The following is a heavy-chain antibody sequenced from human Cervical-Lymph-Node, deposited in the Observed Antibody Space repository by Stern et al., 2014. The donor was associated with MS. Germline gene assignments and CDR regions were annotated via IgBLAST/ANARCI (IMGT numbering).Heavy chain of an antibody. CDR1: GFSLSTSGMC. CDR2: NVWDDVT. V-gene: IGHV2-70*01. CDR3: ARIPRGGNWFDP. Sequence: ESGPALVKPTQTLTLTCTFSGFSLSTSGMCVSWIRQPPGKALEWLALNVWDDVTYYRTSMKISLTISKVPSTTQVRLTMTNMDPVDTATYYCARIPRGGNWFDPWGQGTLVTVSS. J-gene: IGHJ5*02. D-gene: IGHD3-10*01.